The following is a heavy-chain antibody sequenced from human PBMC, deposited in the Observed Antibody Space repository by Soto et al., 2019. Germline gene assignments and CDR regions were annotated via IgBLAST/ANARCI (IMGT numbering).Heavy chain of an antibody. Sequence: GGSLRLSCAASGFTFSSYWMHWVRQAPGKGLVWVSRINSDGSSTSYADSVKGRFTISRDNAKNTLYLQMNSLRAEDTAVYYCARDYSNYYYYYYGMDVWGQGTTVTVSS. D-gene: IGHD4-4*01. V-gene: IGHV3-74*01. CDR2: INSDGSST. CDR1: GFTFSSYW. CDR3: ARDYSNYYYYYYGMDV. J-gene: IGHJ6*02.